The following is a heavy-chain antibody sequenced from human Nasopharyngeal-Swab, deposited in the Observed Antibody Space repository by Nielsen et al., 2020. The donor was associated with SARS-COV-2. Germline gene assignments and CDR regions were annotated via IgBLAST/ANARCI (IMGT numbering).Heavy chain of an antibody. J-gene: IGHJ4*02. CDR3: ARDLGYIVGAQYYFDY. CDR2: ISSSSSYI. CDR1: GFTFSSYS. Sequence: ESLKISCAASGFTFSSYSMNWVRQAPGKGLEWVSSISSSSSYIYYADSVKGRFTISRDNAKNSLYLQMNSLRAEDTAVYYCARDLGYIVGAQYYFDYWGQGTLVTVSS. V-gene: IGHV3-21*01. D-gene: IGHD1-26*01.